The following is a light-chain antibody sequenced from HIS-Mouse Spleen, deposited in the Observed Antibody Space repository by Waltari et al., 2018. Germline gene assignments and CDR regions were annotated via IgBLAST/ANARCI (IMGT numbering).Light chain of an antibody. Sequence: SYELTQPPSVSVSPGQTARITCSGDALPKQYAYWYQQKPGQAPVLVIYKDRERPSGIPERVSGSSSGTTVTLTISGVQAEDEADYYCQSADSSGTGWVFGGGTKLTVL. CDR3: QSADSSGTGWV. J-gene: IGLJ3*02. V-gene: IGLV3-25*03. CDR2: KDR. CDR1: ALPKQY.